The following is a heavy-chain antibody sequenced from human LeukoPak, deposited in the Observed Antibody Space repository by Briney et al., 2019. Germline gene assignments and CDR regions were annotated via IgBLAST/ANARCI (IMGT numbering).Heavy chain of an antibody. CDR3: ASFVLVRDAFDI. CDR2: IYYSGST. J-gene: IGHJ3*02. Sequence: SETLSLTCTVSGGSISSYYWSWIRQPPGKGLEWIGYIYYSGSTNYNPSLKSRVTISVDASKNQFSLKLSSVTAADTAVYYCASFVLVRDAFDIWGQGTMVTVSS. V-gene: IGHV4-59*08. D-gene: IGHD6-13*01. CDR1: GGSISSYY.